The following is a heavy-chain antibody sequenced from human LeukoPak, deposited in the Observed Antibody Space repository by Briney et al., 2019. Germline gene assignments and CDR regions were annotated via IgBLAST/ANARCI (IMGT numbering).Heavy chain of an antibody. Sequence: ASVTVSFKASGYTFTVYYIHYVRQALGQGLEWMGWINPNTGDTKYAQKFQGRVTMTRDTSISTAYMELSRLRSDDTTVYYCARQSLRNFDYWGQGTLVTVSS. D-gene: IGHD5/OR15-5a*01. CDR2: INPNTGDT. CDR3: ARQSLRNFDY. CDR1: GYTFTVYY. J-gene: IGHJ4*02. V-gene: IGHV1-2*02.